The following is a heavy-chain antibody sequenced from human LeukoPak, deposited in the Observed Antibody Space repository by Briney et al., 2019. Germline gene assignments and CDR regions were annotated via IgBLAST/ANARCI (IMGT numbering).Heavy chain of an antibody. CDR1: GFSFSTYA. V-gene: IGHV3-30*18. CDR3: AKDYGMGTYFGN. J-gene: IGHJ4*02. D-gene: IGHD1-7*01. Sequence: GRSLRLSCAASGFSFSTYAMHWVRQAPGKGLEWVAFISYEGSNKYYTDSVKGRFTVSRDNSRNTLYLQMNTLGAEDTAVYRCAKDYGMGTYFGNWGQGALVAVSS. CDR2: ISYEGSNK.